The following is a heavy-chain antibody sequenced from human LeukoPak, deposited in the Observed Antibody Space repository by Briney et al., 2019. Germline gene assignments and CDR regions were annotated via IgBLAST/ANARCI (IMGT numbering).Heavy chain of an antibody. D-gene: IGHD6-19*01. J-gene: IGHJ4*02. CDR2: ISAYNGNT. CDR1: GYTFTSYS. V-gene: IGHV1-18*01. CDR3: ARAVSSGWSLVITRLYYFDY. Sequence: GASVKVSCKASGYTFTSYSISWVRQAPGQGLEWMGWISAYNGNTNYAQKLQGRVTMTTDTSTSTAYMELRSLRSDDTAVYYCARAVSSGWSLVITRLYYFDYWGQGTLVTVSS.